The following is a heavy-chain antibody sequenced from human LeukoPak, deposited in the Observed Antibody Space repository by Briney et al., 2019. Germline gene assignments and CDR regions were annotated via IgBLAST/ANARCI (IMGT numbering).Heavy chain of an antibody. Sequence: PGGSLRLSCAASGFTFSSYWMSWVRQAPGKGLEWVANIKQDGSEKYYVDSVKGRFTISRDNAKNSLYLQMNSLRAEDTAVCYCAPQSGRFSPMVYWGQGTLVTVSS. CDR3: APQSGRFSPMVY. CDR1: GFTFSSYW. V-gene: IGHV3-7*05. J-gene: IGHJ4*02. D-gene: IGHD1-26*01. CDR2: IKQDGSEK.